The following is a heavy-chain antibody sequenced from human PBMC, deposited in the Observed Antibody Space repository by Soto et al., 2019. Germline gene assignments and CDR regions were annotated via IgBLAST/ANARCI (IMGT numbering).Heavy chain of an antibody. CDR1: GGSIRSEGYY. J-gene: IGHJ4*02. CDR2: IYYSGTT. D-gene: IGHD5-18*01. V-gene: IGHV4-31*03. CDR3: ARGRGYSYGPYYFDY. Sequence: PSETLSLTCTVSGGSIRSEGYYWSWFRQLPGKGLEWIGDIYYSGTTYHNPSLRSRLTISGDASKNQFSLKLSSVTDADTALYYCARGRGYSYGPYYFDYWGQGTLVTVSS.